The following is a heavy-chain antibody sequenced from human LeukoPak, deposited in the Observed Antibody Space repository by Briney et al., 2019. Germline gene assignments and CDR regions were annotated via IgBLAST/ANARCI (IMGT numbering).Heavy chain of an antibody. V-gene: IGHV3-23*01. J-gene: IGHJ4*02. CDR2: MSGSGGST. D-gene: IGHD3-10*01. CDR1: GFTFSSYG. Sequence: GGSLRLSCAASGFTFSSYGMSWVRQAPGKGLEWVSGMSGSGGSTYYADSVKGRFTMSRDNSKNTLYLQMNSLRAEDTAVYYCAKRRGFGELYFEDWGQGTLVTVSS. CDR3: AKRRGFGELYFED.